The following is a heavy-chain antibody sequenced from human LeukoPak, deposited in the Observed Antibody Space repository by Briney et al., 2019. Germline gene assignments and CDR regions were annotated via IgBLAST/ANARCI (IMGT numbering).Heavy chain of an antibody. CDR2: INSNGTT. CDR1: GASISRYH. CDR3: ARGRRYYYGSGSYYEWDY. D-gene: IGHD3-10*01. J-gene: IGHJ4*02. Sequence: SETLSLTCTVSGASISRYHWTWTRQSAGKGLEWIGRINSNGTTNYNPSLKSRVTMSVDTSKNEFSLKLISVTAADTAVYYCARGRRYYYGSGSYYEWDYWGQGTLVTVSS. V-gene: IGHV4-4*07.